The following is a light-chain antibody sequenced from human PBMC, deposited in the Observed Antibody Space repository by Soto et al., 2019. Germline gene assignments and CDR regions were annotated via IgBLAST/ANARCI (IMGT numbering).Light chain of an antibody. CDR1: SSDVGGYNY. Sequence: QSALTQPASVSGSPGQSVTISCTGTSSDVGGYNYVSWYQQHPGKAPKLLIYDVSYRPSVVSSRFSGSKSGNTASLAISGLQAEDEADYYCSSYTSTTTLVILGGGTKVTVL. V-gene: IGLV2-14*03. CDR3: SSYTSTTTLVI. CDR2: DVS. J-gene: IGLJ2*01.